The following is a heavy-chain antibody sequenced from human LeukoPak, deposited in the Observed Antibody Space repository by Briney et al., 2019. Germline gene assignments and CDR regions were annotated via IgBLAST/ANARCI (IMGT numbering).Heavy chain of an antibody. J-gene: IGHJ3*02. CDR2: IYYSGST. V-gene: IGHV4-59*01. CDR3: ARDYMRNYYDSSGYYYVAAFDI. D-gene: IGHD3-22*01. CDR1: GGSISSYY. Sequence: PSETLSLTCTVSGGSISSYYWSWIRQPPGKGLEWIGYIYYSGSTNYNPSLKSRVTISVDTSKNQFSLKLSSVTAADTAVYYCARDYMRNYYDSSGYYYVAAFDIWGQGTMVTVSS.